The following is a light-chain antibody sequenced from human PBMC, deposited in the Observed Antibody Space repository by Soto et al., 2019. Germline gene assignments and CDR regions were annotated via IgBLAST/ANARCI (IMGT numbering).Light chain of an antibody. J-gene: IGLJ1*01. CDR2: HVT. CDR3: CSLTTSHTYV. CDR1: SSDIGHYDY. Sequence: QSALTQPASVSGSPGQSITISCTGTSSDIGHYDYVSWYQQHPGKAPKLMIYHVTYRPSGVSNRYSGSKSGNSASLTISGLQAHEEADYYCCSLTTSHTYVFGSGTKLTVL. V-gene: IGLV2-14*03.